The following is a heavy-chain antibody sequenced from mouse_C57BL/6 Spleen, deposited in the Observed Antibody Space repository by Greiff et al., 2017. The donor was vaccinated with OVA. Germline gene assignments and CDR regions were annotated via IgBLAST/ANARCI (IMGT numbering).Heavy chain of an antibody. CDR2: IYPSDSET. D-gene: IGHD4-1*01. V-gene: IGHV1-61*01. Sequence: QVQLQQPGAELVRPGSSVKLSCKASGYTFTSYWMDWVKQRPGQGLEWIGNIYPSDSETHYNQKFKDKATLTVDKSSSTAYMQLSSLTSEDSAVYYCAMAGTGTYFDYWGQGTTLTVSS. CDR1: GYTFTSYW. CDR3: AMAGTGTYFDY. J-gene: IGHJ2*01.